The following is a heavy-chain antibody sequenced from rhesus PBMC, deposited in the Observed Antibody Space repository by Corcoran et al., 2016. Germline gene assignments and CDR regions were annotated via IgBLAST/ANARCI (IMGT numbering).Heavy chain of an antibody. CDR3: ASVLRGLSYFDY. CDR2: INGNRGST. V-gene: IGHV4-80*01. CDR1: GGAFSRYW. J-gene: IGHJ4*01. Sequence: QVQLQESGPGLVKPSETLSLTCAVSGGAFSRYWWSWVRQPPGKGLDWIGEINGNRGSTNYNPSLKSRVTLSNAASKKPFSLRLSSVTAADTAVYYCASVLRGLSYFDYWGQGVLVTVSS.